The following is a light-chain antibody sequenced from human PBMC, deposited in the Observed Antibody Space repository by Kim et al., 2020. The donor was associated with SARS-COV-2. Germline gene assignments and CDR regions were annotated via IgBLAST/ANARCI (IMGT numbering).Light chain of an antibody. CDR1: QDIKNN. CDR3: QQYQSYPVT. Sequence: DIQMTQSPSSLSASVGDRVTMTCRASQDIKNNLVWFQQKPGKAPRCLIYAASSLQRGVPSKFSGSGSGTDFTLTISSLQPEDFATYYCQQYQSYPVTFGQGTRLEIK. V-gene: IGKV1-16*02. J-gene: IGKJ5*01. CDR2: AAS.